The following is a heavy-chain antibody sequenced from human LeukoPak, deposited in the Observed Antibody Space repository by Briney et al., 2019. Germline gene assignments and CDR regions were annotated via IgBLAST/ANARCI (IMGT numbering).Heavy chain of an antibody. CDR2: IYFSGTS. Sequence: SETLSLTCTVSGGFISNYYWSWIRQPPGKGLEWIGYIYFSGTSYYSPSLKSRVTMSVDTSKNQFSLKLKSVTAADTAVYYCARHVRTGYNLLNQWGQGTLVTVSS. J-gene: IGHJ4*02. CDR3: ARHVRTGYNLLNQ. CDR1: GGFISNYY. V-gene: IGHV4-59*08. D-gene: IGHD5-24*01.